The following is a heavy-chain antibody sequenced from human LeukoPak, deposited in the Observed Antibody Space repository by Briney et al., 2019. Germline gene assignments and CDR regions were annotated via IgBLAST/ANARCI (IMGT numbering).Heavy chain of an antibody. Sequence: SETLSLTCTVSGASMTSGSDYWGWIRQSPGKGPEWIGSIYYSGATYYNPSLKSRVTMLLDTSKNQFSLKLRSMTAADTAVYYCARVGYYDSSGYHDYWGQGTLVTVSS. J-gene: IGHJ4*02. CDR3: ARVGYYDSSGYHDY. CDR1: GASMTSGSDY. CDR2: IYYSGAT. V-gene: IGHV4-39*07. D-gene: IGHD3-22*01.